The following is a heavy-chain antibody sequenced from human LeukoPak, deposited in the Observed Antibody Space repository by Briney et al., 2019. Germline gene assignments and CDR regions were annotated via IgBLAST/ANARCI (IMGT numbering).Heavy chain of an antibody. D-gene: IGHD1-1*01. CDR1: NGSISSYY. CDR3: ARMYDGYYYYGMDV. CDR2: IYYSGST. Sequence: SETLSLTCTVSNGSISSYYWSWIRQSPGKGLEWIGYIYYSGSTNYNPSLKSRVIISVDTSKNQFSLSLSSVTAADTAVYYCARMYDGYYYYGMDVWGLGTTVTVSS. J-gene: IGHJ6*02. V-gene: IGHV4-59*01.